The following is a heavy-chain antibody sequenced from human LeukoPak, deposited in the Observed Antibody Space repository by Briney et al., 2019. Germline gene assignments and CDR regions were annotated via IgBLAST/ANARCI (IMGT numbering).Heavy chain of an antibody. Sequence: ASVKVSCKVSGYTLTELSMHWVRQAPGKGLEWMGGFDPEDGETIYAQKFRGRVTMTEDTSTDTAYMELSSLRSEDTAVYYCATAPSYDFWSGYYGSAFDIWGQGTMVTVSS. CDR2: FDPEDGET. D-gene: IGHD3-3*01. CDR3: ATAPSYDFWSGYYGSAFDI. CDR1: GYTLTELS. V-gene: IGHV1-24*01. J-gene: IGHJ3*02.